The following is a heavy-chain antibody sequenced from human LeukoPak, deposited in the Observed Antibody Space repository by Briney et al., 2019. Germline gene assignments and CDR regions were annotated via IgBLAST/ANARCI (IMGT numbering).Heavy chain of an antibody. D-gene: IGHD3-22*01. CDR2: IYYSGST. V-gene: IGHV4-59*12. CDR1: GGSFSGYY. Sequence: SETLSLTCAVYGGSFSGYYWSWIRQPPGKGLEWIGYIYYSGSTNYNPSLKSRVTISVDTSKNQFSLKLSSVTAADTAVYYCARGPYYYDSSGYLDWFDPWGQGTLVTVSS. J-gene: IGHJ5*02. CDR3: ARGPYYYDSSGYLDWFDP.